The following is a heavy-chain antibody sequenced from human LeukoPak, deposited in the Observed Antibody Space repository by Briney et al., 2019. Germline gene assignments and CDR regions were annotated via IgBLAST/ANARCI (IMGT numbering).Heavy chain of an antibody. CDR2: IYTSGST. V-gene: IGHV4-4*07. CDR3: ARDANPLGYCSSTSCYKYYYYYMDV. CDR1: GGSISSYY. Sequence: PSETLSLTCTVSGGSISSYYWSWIRQPAGKGLVWIGRIYTSGSTNYNPSLKSRVTMSVDTSKNQFSLKLSSVTAADTAVYYCARDANPLGYCSSTSCYKYYYYYMDVWGKGTTVTVSS. D-gene: IGHD2-2*02. J-gene: IGHJ6*03.